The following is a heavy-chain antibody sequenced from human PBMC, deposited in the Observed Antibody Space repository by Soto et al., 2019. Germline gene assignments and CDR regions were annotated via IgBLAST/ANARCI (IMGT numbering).Heavy chain of an antibody. V-gene: IGHV3-23*01. CDR3: AKSLFGGPDI. CDR1: RFTFSTYA. D-gene: IGHD2-15*01. J-gene: IGHJ3*02. Sequence: EVQLLESGGGLVQPGGSLRLSCAASRFTFSTYAMSWVRQAPGKGLEWVSGISGGGGDTSYADSVRGRFTCSRDNSKNTLYLQMNSLRAEDTALYYGAKSLFGGPDIWGQGTMVTVSS. CDR2: ISGGGGDT.